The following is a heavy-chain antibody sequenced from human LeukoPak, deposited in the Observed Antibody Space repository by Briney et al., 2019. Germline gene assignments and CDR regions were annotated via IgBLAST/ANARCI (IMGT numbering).Heavy chain of an antibody. CDR2: ISWNSGSI. CDR1: GFTFDDYA. V-gene: IGHV3-9*01. D-gene: IGHD1-7*01. CDR3: AKDIRPENWNYSPGFDY. Sequence: GGSLRLSCAASGFTFDDYAMHWVGQAPGKGVEGVSGISWNSGSIGYADSVKGGFTISRDNANTSLYLQMTSLRAEDTALYYCAKDIRPENWNYSPGFDYWGQGTLVTVSS. J-gene: IGHJ4*02.